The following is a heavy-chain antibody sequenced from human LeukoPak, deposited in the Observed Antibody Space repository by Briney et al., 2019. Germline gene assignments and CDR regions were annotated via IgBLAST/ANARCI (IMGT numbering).Heavy chain of an antibody. J-gene: IGHJ6*02. Sequence: SETLSLTCTVSGGSINSSSYYWGWVRQPPGKGLEWIGSMYYRGSTYYNPSLKSRVTISVDTSKNQFSLKLSSVTAANTAVYYCARDAGHQLSRRNYYAMDVWGQGTTVTVSS. CDR1: GGSINSSSYY. V-gene: IGHV4-39*07. CDR2: MYYRGST. D-gene: IGHD1-1*01. CDR3: ARDAGHQLSRRNYYAMDV.